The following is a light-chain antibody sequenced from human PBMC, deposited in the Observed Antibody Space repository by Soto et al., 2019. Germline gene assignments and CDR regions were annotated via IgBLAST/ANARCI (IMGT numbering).Light chain of an antibody. CDR2: AAS. V-gene: IGKV1-39*01. Sequence: DIQMTQSPSSLSASVGDRVTITCRASQSIVTYLDWYLQKPGKAPKLLIYAASNLQSGVPSRFSGSGSGTDFTLTISSLXPEDFATYFCQQSYSTPPWKFGQGTKVDIK. CDR1: QSIVTY. J-gene: IGKJ1*01. CDR3: QQSYSTPPWK.